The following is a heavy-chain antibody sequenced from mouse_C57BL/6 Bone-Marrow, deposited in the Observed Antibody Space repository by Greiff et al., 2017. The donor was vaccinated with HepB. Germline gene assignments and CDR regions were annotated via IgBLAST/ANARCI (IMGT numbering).Heavy chain of an antibody. CDR2: ISYDGSN. J-gene: IGHJ2*01. Sequence: EVQLQQSGPGLVKPSQSLSLTCSVTGYSITSGYYWNWIRQFPGNKLEWMGYISYDGSNNYNPSLKNRISITRDTSKNQFFLKLNSVTTEDTATYDCARDGWEGVYFDYWGQGTTLTVSS. V-gene: IGHV3-6*01. CDR1: GYSITSGYY. CDR3: ARDGWEGVYFDY. D-gene: IGHD1-1*02.